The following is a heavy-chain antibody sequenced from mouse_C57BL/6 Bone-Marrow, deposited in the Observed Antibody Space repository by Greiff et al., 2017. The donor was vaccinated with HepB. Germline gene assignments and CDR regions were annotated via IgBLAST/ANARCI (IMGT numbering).Heavy chain of an antibody. J-gene: IGHJ2*01. CDR2: IYPRSGNT. V-gene: IGHV1-81*01. Sequence: QVQLQQSGAELARPGASVKLSCKASGYTFTSYGISWVKQRTGQGLEWIGEIYPRSGNTYYNEKLKGKATLTADKSSSTAYMELRSLTSEDSAVYFCARGGQLRLPYFDYWGQGTTLTVSS. CDR3: ARGGQLRLPYFDY. D-gene: IGHD3-2*02. CDR1: GYTFTSYG.